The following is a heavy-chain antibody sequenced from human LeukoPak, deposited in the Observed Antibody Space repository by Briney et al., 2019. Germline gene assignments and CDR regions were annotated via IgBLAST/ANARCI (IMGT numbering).Heavy chain of an antibody. CDR3: AKCLFQVGYFDY. D-gene: IGHD3-16*01. CDR2: ISGSGGST. Sequence: PGGSLRLSCAASGFTFSSYAMSWVRRAPGKGLEWVSAISGSGGSTYYADSVKGRFTISRDNSKNTLYLQMNSLRAEDTAVYYCAKCLFQVGYFDYWGQGTLVTVSS. CDR1: GFTFSSYA. V-gene: IGHV3-23*01. J-gene: IGHJ4*02.